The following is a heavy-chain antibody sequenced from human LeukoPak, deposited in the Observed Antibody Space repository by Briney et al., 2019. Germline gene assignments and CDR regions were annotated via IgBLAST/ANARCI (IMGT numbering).Heavy chain of an antibody. CDR2: MNPNSGNT. CDR3: ARKGNIVVVPAAPSYYYGMDV. Sequence: ASVKVSCKASGSTFTSYDINWVRQATGQGLEWMGWMNPNSGNTGYAQKFHGRVTMTRNTSISTAYMELSSLRSEDTAVYYCARKGNIVVVPAAPSYYYGMDVWGQGTTVTVSS. D-gene: IGHD2-2*01. CDR1: GSTFTSYD. J-gene: IGHJ6*02. V-gene: IGHV1-8*01.